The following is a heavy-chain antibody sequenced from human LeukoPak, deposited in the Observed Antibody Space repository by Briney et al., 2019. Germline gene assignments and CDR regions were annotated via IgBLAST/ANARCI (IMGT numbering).Heavy chain of an antibody. D-gene: IGHD1-20*01. Sequence: ASVKVSCKASGYTFIRNGISWVRQAPGQGLEWMGWISAHNGNTNYAQKFQGRVTMTTDTSTSTAYMELRNLRSDDTAVYYCARDYNFVPDYWGQGTLVTVSS. J-gene: IGHJ4*02. CDR1: GYTFIRNG. CDR2: ISAHNGNT. V-gene: IGHV1-18*01. CDR3: ARDYNFVPDY.